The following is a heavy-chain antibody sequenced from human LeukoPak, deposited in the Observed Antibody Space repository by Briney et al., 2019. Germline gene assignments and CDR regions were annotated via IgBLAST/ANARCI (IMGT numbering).Heavy chain of an antibody. CDR2: ISGSDGET. Sequence: GGSLRLSCAASGFTFSSYEMNWVRQAPGKGLEWVSGISGSDGETFYADFVKGRFTLSRDESRNTVYLQLNNLRVEDTAIYYCAKASWVSSADAVLWGQGTLVTVSS. V-gene: IGHV3-23*01. CDR1: GFTFSSYE. CDR3: AKASWVSSADAVL. J-gene: IGHJ4*02. D-gene: IGHD3-10*01.